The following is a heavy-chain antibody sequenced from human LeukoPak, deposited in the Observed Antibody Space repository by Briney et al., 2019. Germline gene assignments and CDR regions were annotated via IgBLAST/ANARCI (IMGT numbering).Heavy chain of an antibody. CDR3: AKSARTLYVDIVATITD. CDR1: RFSFSNYA. D-gene: IGHD5-12*01. V-gene: IGHV3-30*18. J-gene: IGHJ4*02. Sequence: GGSLRPSCAASRFSFSNYAMHWVRQDSGRGLEWLAVISYDGSNKYYADSVKGRFTISRDNSKNTLYLQMNSLRAEDTAVYYCAKSARTLYVDIVATITDWGQGTLVTVSS. CDR2: ISYDGSNK.